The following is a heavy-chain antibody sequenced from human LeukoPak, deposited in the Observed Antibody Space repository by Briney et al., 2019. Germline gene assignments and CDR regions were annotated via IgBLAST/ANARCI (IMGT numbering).Heavy chain of an antibody. CDR3: ARGLTSGYYYDY. CDR2: IYYSGGT. CDR1: GGSIRSYY. V-gene: IGHV4-59*01. Sequence: SETLSLTCSVSGGSIRSYYWSWIRHPPGKGLEWIGNIYYSGGTNYNPSLKSRVTISVDTSKNQFSLKVSSVTAADAAVYYCARGLTSGYYYDYWGQGTLVTVSS. D-gene: IGHD3-22*01. J-gene: IGHJ4*02.